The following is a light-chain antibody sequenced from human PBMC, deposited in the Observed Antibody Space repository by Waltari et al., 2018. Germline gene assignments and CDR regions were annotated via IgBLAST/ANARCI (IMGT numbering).Light chain of an antibody. J-gene: IGKJ3*01. CDR2: GAS. CDR3: QQYGSSPFT. V-gene: IGKV3-20*01. CDR1: QSVSSNY. Sequence: EMVLTQSPGTLSLSPGDSATLSCRASQSVSSNYLAWHQQKPGQAPRLLIYGASTRATDIPDRFSGRGSGTDFTLTISRLEPEDFAVYYCQQYGSSPFTFGPGTKVDIK.